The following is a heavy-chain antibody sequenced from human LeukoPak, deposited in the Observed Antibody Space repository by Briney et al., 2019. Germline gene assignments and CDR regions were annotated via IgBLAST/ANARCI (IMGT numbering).Heavy chain of an antibody. CDR1: AFTFSSYG. J-gene: IGHJ4*02. V-gene: IGHV3-33*01. CDR2: IWYDGSNK. CDR3: ARDGEYCSSTSCSYLFDY. D-gene: IGHD2-2*01. Sequence: PGRSLRLSCAASAFTFSSYGMHWVRQAPGKGLEWVAVIWYDGSNKYYADSVKGRFTISRDNSKNTLYLQMNSLRAEDTAVYYCARDGEYCSSTSCSYLFDYWGQGALVTVSS.